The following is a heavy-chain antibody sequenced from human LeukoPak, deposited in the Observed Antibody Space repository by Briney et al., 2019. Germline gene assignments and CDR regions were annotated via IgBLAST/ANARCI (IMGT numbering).Heavy chain of an antibody. CDR1: GFTFSDYY. Sequence: GMSLRLSCAASGFTFSDYYMSWIRQAPGKGLEWVSYISSSSSYTNYADSVKGRFTISRDNAKNSLYLQMNSLRAEDTAVYYCARAGTDIVVVPAASPYYYYGMDVWGQGTTVTVSS. J-gene: IGHJ6*02. CDR3: ARAGTDIVVVPAASPYYYYGMDV. D-gene: IGHD2-2*01. V-gene: IGHV3-11*06. CDR2: ISSSSSYT.